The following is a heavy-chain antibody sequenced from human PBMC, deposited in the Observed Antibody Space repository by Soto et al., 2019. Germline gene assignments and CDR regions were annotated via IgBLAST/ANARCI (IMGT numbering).Heavy chain of an antibody. CDR1: GGSIGSYH. CDR2: IYYSGST. J-gene: IGHJ6*02. Sequence: QVQLQESGPGLAKPSETVSLTCTVSGGSIGSYHWSWIRQSPGRALAWIGNIYYSGSTNYNPSLKSRAVLSVDTSKNEFSPRLSSVTAAATAVYYCSRGLGGCSGGSCYSSLDVWGQGTTVTVSS. CDR3: SRGLGGCSGGSCYSSLDV. V-gene: IGHV4-59*01. D-gene: IGHD2-15*01.